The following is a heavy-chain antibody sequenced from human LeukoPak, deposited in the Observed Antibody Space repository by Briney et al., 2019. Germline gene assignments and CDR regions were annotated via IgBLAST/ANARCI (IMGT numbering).Heavy chain of an antibody. CDR3: ARGSTMVRGVIRWFDP. CDR1: GGPFSAY. J-gene: IGHJ5*02. V-gene: IGHV4-34*01. Sequence: PSETLSLTCAVYGGPFSAYWSWIRQPPGKGLEWIGEINQSGSTNYNPSLKSRVIISGDTSKNEVSLKLTSVTAADTAVYYCARGSTMVRGVIRWFDPWGQGTLVTVSS. D-gene: IGHD3-10*01. CDR2: INQSGST.